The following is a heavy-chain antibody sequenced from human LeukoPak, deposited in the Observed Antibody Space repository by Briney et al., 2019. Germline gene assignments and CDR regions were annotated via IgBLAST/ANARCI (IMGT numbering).Heavy chain of an antibody. CDR2: ISGSGAVT. Sequence: PGGSLRLSCAASGFTFSNYAMSWVRQAPGKGLEWVSVISGSGAVTHYADSVKGRFTISRDNSRNTVYLQMNSLGAEDTAIYYCARDSLRITFAGTWGQGTLVTVSS. CDR3: ARDSLRITFAGT. D-gene: IGHD1-14*01. J-gene: IGHJ5*02. CDR1: GFTFSNYA. V-gene: IGHV3-23*01.